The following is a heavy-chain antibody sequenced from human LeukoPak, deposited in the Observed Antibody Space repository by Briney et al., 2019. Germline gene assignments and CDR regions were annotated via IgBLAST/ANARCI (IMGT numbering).Heavy chain of an antibody. CDR1: GFTFSSYA. CDR3: AKNSVRSGYYYGY. D-gene: IGHD3-22*01. J-gene: IGHJ4*02. V-gene: IGHV3-23*01. CDR2: ISGSGGST. Sequence: GGSLRLSCAASGFTFSSYAMSWVRQAPGKGLEWVSAISGSGGSTYYADSVKGRFTISRDNSKSTLYLQMNSLRAEDTAVYYCAKNSVRSGYYYGYWGQGTLVTVSS.